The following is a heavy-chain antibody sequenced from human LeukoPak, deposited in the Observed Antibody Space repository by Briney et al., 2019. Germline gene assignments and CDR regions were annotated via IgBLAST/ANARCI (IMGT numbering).Heavy chain of an antibody. V-gene: IGHV3-21*01. CDR2: ISSSSSYI. J-gene: IGHJ4*02. CDR1: GFTFSSYS. D-gene: IGHD5-24*01. Sequence: PGGSLRLSCAASGFTFSSYSMNWVRQAPGKGLEWVSSISSSSSYIYYADSVKGRFTISRDNAKNSLYLQMNSLRAEDTAVYYCARDAVGLEMATMKAFDYWGQGTLVTVSS. CDR3: ARDAVGLEMATMKAFDY.